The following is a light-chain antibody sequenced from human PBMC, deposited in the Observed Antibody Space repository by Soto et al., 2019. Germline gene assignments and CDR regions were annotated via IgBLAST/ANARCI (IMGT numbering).Light chain of an antibody. Sequence: DIHLTPFPSTPSASVGDRVPLTCRASQIVSSRLAWYQQKPGKAHKVLIYDAYSLNIGVQSRFSGSGSETDFTLTIRSLQPEDFAIYYCKQYNSFSLTFGGGTKVDIK. J-gene: IGKJ4*01. CDR1: QIVSSR. V-gene: IGKV1-5*01. CDR3: KQYNSFSLT. CDR2: DAY.